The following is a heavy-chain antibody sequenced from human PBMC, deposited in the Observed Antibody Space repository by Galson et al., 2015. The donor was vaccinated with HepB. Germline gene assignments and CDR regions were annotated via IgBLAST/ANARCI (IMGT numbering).Heavy chain of an antibody. CDR2: IGWNSGSI. J-gene: IGHJ4*02. D-gene: IGHD1-1*01. CDR3: ATGAGWNIDY. V-gene: IGHV3-9*01. Sequence: SLRLSCAASGFTFDDNAMHWVRQAPGKGLEWVSGIGWNSGSIGYADSVKGRFTISRDNAKNSLYLQMNSLRAEDTALYYCATGAGWNIDYWGQGTLVTVSS. CDR1: GFTFDDNA.